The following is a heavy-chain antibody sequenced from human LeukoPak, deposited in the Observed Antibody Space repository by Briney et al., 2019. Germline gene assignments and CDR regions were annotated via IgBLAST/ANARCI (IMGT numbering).Heavy chain of an antibody. CDR1: GFTSSNSA. Sequence: KPGGSLRLSCAASGFTSSNSAMNWVRQAPGKGLEWVGRIKSKTDGGTTDYAAPVKGRITISRDDSKNTLYLQMNSLTTEDTAVYYCTTDSVQLLHYYYYYMDVWGKGTTVTVSS. CDR3: TTDSVQLLHYYYYYMDV. V-gene: IGHV3-15*01. CDR2: IKSKTDGGTT. D-gene: IGHD2-2*01. J-gene: IGHJ6*03.